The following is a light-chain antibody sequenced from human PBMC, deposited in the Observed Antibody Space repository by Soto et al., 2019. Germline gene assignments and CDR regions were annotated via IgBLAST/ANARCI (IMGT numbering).Light chain of an antibody. V-gene: IGKV1-12*01. CDR3: QQANSLPVT. CDR2: AAS. J-gene: IGKJ3*01. Sequence: DIQMTQSPSSVSASVGDRVTITCRASHGISNWLAWYQQKPGKAPSLLIHAASSLQSGVPSRFSGSGYGTDFTLTISSLQPEDFATYFCQQANSLPVTFGPGTKVDIK. CDR1: HGISNW.